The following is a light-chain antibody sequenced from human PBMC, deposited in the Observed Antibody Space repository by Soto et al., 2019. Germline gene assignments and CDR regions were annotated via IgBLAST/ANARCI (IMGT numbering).Light chain of an antibody. V-gene: IGKV1-39*01. CDR2: AAS. Sequence: DLQMTQSPSSLSASVGDRVTITCRISQSISIFLNWYQQKPGKAPKLLINAASSLQSGVPSRFSGSGSETDFTLTISGLQPEEFATYYCQQTYSAPRTFGQGTKVEIK. J-gene: IGKJ1*01. CDR3: QQTYSAPRT. CDR1: QSISIF.